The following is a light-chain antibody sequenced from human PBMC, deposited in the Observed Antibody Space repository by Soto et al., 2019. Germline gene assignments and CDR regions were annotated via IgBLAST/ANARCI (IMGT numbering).Light chain of an antibody. V-gene: IGKV2-28*01. J-gene: IGKJ1*01. CDR3: MQALLSPRT. Sequence: DILMTQSPISLPVTPGEPASISCWSSRGLLHSTGKNYLDWFLQKPGQSPKLLIYLGSNRASVVPDRFSGRGSGTNFTLRISRVEAEDVGVYYCMQALLSPRTFGRGTKVEIK. CDR2: LGS. CDR1: RGLLHSTGKNY.